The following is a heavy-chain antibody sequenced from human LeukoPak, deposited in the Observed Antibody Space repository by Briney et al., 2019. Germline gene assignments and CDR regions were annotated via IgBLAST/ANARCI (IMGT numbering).Heavy chain of an antibody. CDR2: INHSGST. CDR1: GGSFSGYY. CDR3: ARDRYFDY. J-gene: IGHJ4*02. V-gene: IGHV4-34*01. Sequence: SETLSLTCAVYGGSFSGYYWSWIRQPPGKGLEWIGEINHSGSTNYNPSLKSRVTISVDTSKNQFSLKLSSATAADTAVYYCARDRYFDYWGQGTLVTVSS.